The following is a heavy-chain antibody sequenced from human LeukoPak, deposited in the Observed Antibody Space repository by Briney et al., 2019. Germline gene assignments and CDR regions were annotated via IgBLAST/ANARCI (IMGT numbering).Heavy chain of an antibody. CDR2: INHSGST. D-gene: IGHD6-19*01. CDR3: ARAGYSSGWSPYYYYYYMDV. CDR1: GGSFSGYY. Sequence: KPSETLSLTCAVYGGSFSGYYWSWIRQPPGKGLGWIGEINHSGSTNYNPSLKSRVTISVDTSKNQFSLKLSSVTAADTAVYYCARAGYSSGWSPYYYYYYMDVWGKGTTVTVSS. V-gene: IGHV4-34*01. J-gene: IGHJ6*03.